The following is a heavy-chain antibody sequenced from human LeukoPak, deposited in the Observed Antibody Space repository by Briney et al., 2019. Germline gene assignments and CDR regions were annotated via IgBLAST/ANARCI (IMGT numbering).Heavy chain of an antibody. V-gene: IGHV4-59*01. J-gene: IGHJ6*02. Sequence: SETLSLTCSVSGGSITHYYWSWIRQPPGKGLEWIGYIYYSGSTNYNPSLKSRVTISVDTSKIRFSLKLSSVTAADTAVYYCARTQRGYNYGYQYHYYGLDVWGQGTTVTVSS. CDR2: IYYSGST. CDR3: ARTQRGYNYGYQYHYYGLDV. D-gene: IGHD5-18*01. CDR1: GGSITHYY.